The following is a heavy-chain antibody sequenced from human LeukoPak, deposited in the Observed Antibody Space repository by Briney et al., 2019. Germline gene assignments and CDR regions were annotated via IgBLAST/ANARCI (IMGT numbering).Heavy chain of an antibody. CDR1: GFTFSDYY. CDR2: ISSSSSYT. CDR3: ARESIVVVPAADDYVWGSYRLRSIYDY. J-gene: IGHJ4*02. Sequence: PGGSLRLSCAASGFTFSDYYMSWIRQAPGKGLEWVSYISSSSSYTNYADSVKGRFTISRDNAKNSLYLQMNSLRAEDTAVYYCARESIVVVPAADDYVWGSYRLRSIYDYWGQGTLVTVSS. V-gene: IGHV3-11*05. D-gene: IGHD3-16*02.